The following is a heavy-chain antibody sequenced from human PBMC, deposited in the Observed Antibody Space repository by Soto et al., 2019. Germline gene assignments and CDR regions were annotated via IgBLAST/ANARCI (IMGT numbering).Heavy chain of an antibody. CDR3: ARGFNWNYVRDYYYGMDV. J-gene: IGHJ6*02. Sequence: SETLSLTCAVYGGSFSGYYWSWIRQPPGKGLEWIGEINHSGSTNYNPSLTSRVTISVDTSKNQFSLKLSSVTAADTAVYYCARGFNWNYVRDYYYGMDVWGQGTTVTVSS. D-gene: IGHD1-7*01. CDR1: GGSFSGYY. CDR2: INHSGST. V-gene: IGHV4-34*01.